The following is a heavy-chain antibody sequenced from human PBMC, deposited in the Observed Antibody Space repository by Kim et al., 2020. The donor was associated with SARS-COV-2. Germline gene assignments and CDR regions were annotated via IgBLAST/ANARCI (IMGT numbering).Heavy chain of an antibody. CDR1: GFTFSSYA. D-gene: IGHD3-10*01. J-gene: IGHJ4*02. CDR3: ARAPTYGSGSYYNGGFDY. Sequence: GGSLRLSCAASGFTFSSYAMHWVRQAPGKGLEWVAVISYDGSNKYYADSVKGRFTISRDNSKNTLYLQMNSLRAEDTAVYYCARAPTYGSGSYYNGGFDYWGQGTLVTVSS. V-gene: IGHV3-30*04. CDR2: ISYDGSNK.